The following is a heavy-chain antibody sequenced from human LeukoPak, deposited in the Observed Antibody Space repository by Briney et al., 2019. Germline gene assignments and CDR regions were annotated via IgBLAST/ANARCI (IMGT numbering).Heavy chain of an antibody. Sequence: PSETLSLTCAVSGGSISSYYWSWIRQPPGKGLEWIGYVYYSGSTNYNPSLKSRVTISVDTSKNQFSLKLTSVTAADTAVYYCARGDSGSFSQFDCWGQGTLVTVSS. CDR1: GGSISSYY. D-gene: IGHD1-26*01. J-gene: IGHJ4*02. CDR2: VYYSGST. CDR3: ARGDSGSFSQFDC. V-gene: IGHV4-59*01.